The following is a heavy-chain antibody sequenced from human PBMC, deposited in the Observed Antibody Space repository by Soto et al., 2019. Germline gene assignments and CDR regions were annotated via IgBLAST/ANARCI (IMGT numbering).Heavy chain of an antibody. V-gene: IGHV4-61*01. CDR2: IYYSGST. D-gene: IGHD2-15*01. Sequence: QVQLQESGPGLVKPSETLSLTCTVSGGSVSSGSYYWSWIRQPPGKGLEWIGYIYYSGSTNYNPSLTGRVTISVDTSKNQFSLTLSSVTAADTAVYYCASRNYGGSPLFDYWGQGTLVTVSS. J-gene: IGHJ4*02. CDR1: GGSVSSGSYY. CDR3: ASRNYGGSPLFDY.